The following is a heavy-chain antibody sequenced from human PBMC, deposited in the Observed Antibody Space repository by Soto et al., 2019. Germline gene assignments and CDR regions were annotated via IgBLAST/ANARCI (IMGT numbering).Heavy chain of an antibody. CDR2: ISYDGSNK. CDR1: GFTFSSYA. J-gene: IGHJ6*02. D-gene: IGHD2-2*01. Sequence: GGSLRLSCAASGFTFSSYAMHWVRQAPGKGLEWVAVISYDGSNKYYADSVKGRFTIPRDNSKNTLYLQMNSLRAEDTAVYYCAREDIVVVPAAQLYYYYGMDVWGQGTTVTVS. V-gene: IGHV3-30-3*01. CDR3: AREDIVVVPAAQLYYYYGMDV.